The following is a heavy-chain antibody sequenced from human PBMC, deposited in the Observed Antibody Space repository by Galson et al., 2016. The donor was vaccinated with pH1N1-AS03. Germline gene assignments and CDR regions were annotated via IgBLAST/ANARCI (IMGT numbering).Heavy chain of an antibody. CDR1: GFKFSDSS. CDR2: IRSKSNNSTT. CDR3: TRRAGGSHGLDP. Sequence: SLRLSCAASGFKFSDSSLHWVRQASGKGLEWVGRIRSKSNNSTTAFAASVKGRFTISRDDSKNTAYLQMNSLQVNDTAVYYCTRRAGGSHGLDPWGQGTLVTVSS. J-gene: IGHJ5*02. D-gene: IGHD3-16*01. V-gene: IGHV3-73*01.